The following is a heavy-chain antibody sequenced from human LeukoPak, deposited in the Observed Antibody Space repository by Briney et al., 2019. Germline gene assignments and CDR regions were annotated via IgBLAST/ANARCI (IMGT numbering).Heavy chain of an antibody. Sequence: GESLKISCKGSGYTFPYYCIAWVRQMPGKGLEWMGIIYPDDSDTRYSPSFQGLVTISADKSITTAYLQWSSLKASDTAMYYCARLRSSSWYTVDYWGQGTLVTVSS. CDR3: ARLRSSSWYTVDY. D-gene: IGHD6-13*01. V-gene: IGHV5-51*01. CDR1: GYTFPYYC. J-gene: IGHJ4*02. CDR2: IYPDDSDT.